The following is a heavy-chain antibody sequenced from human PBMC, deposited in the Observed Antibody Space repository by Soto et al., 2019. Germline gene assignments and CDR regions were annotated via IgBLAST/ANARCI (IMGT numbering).Heavy chain of an antibody. CDR2: IHYSGST. V-gene: IGHV4-59*01. CDR1: GGSISSYY. D-gene: IGHD3-9*01. Sequence: SETLSLTCTVSGGSISSYYWSWIRQPPGKGLEWIGNIHYSGSTNYNPSLKSRVTISVDTSKDQFSLKLSSVTAADTAVYYCATGGTYYDILTGYLTQYPYYYYGMDVWGQGTTVTVSS. J-gene: IGHJ6*02. CDR3: ATGGTYYDILTGYLTQYPYYYYGMDV.